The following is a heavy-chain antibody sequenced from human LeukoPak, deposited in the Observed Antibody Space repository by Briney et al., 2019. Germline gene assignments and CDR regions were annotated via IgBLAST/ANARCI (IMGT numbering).Heavy chain of an antibody. CDR1: GFTFSSYN. CDR3: ARDRYSVRGVFDY. Sequence: GGSLRLSCAASGFTFSSYNMNWVRQAPGKGLEWVSSISSSSSYIYYADSVKGRFTISRDNAKNSLYLQMNSLRAEDTAVYYCARDRYSVRGVFDYWGQGTLVTVSS. CDR2: ISSSSSYI. V-gene: IGHV3-21*01. J-gene: IGHJ4*02. D-gene: IGHD3-10*01.